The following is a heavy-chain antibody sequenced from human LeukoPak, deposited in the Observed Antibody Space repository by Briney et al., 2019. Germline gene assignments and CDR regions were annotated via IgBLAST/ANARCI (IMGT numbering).Heavy chain of an antibody. D-gene: IGHD1-1*01. Sequence: DPGRSLRLSCGASGLTFSSYAMHWVRQAPGKGLERVAGISYDATNKYYAGSVSVRFIISRDSSKNTLFFQMNRLTPEDTAVYYCVRGAPSYSGTRTPKFDYWGQGTLVTVSS. CDR2: ISYDATNK. CDR1: GLTFSSYA. CDR3: VRGAPSYSGTRTPKFDY. V-gene: IGHV3-30*04. J-gene: IGHJ4*02.